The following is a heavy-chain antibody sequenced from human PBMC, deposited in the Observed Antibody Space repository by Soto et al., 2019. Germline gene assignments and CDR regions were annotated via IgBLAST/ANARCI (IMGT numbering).Heavy chain of an antibody. J-gene: IGHJ3*02. Sequence: ASVKVSCKASGYTFTGYYMHWVRQAPGQGLEWMGWINPNSGGTNYAQKFQGRVTMTRDTSISTAYMELSRLRSDDTAVYYCARGEGYYDSSGDNYDDACDIWGQGTMVNVSS. CDR1: GYTFTGYY. D-gene: IGHD3-22*01. CDR3: ARGEGYYDSSGDNYDDACDI. CDR2: INPNSGGT. V-gene: IGHV1-2*02.